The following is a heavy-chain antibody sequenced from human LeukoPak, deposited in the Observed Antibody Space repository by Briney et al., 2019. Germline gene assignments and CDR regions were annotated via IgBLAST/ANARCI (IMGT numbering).Heavy chain of an antibody. CDR2: IYYSGSA. J-gene: IGHJ4*02. V-gene: IGHV4-59*01. D-gene: IGHD2-2*01. Sequence: SETLSLTCTVSGGSISSYYWSWIRQPPGKGLEWIGYIYYSGSANYNPSLKSRVTISVDTSKNQFSLKLSSVTAADTAVYYCAREALPGYDLDYWGQGTLVTVSS. CDR3: AREALPGYDLDY. CDR1: GGSISSYY.